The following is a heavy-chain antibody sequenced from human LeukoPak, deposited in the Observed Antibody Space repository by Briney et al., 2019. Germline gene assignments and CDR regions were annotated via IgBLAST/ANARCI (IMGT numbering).Heavy chain of an antibody. CDR1: GGSISSSSYY. CDR2: IYYSGST. CDR3: ASYTAMVNAAFDI. J-gene: IGHJ3*02. V-gene: IGHV4-39*01. Sequence: SETLSLTCTVSGGSISSSSYYWGWIRQPPGKGLEWIGSIYYSGSTYYNPSRKSRVTISVDTAKNQFSLKLSSVTAADTAVYYCASYTAMVNAAFDIWSQGTMVTVSS. D-gene: IGHD5-18*01.